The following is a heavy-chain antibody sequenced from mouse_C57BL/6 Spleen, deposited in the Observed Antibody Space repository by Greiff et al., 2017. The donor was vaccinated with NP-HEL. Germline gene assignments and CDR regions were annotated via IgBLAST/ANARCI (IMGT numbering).Heavy chain of an antibody. J-gene: IGHJ1*03. CDR3: ARYEYYGSGYFDV. CDR2: IRNKANGYTT. V-gene: IGHV7-3*01. CDR1: GFTFTDYY. D-gene: IGHD1-1*01. Sequence: DVMLVESGGGLVQPGGSLSLSCAASGFTFTDYYMSWVRQPPGKALEWLGFIRNKANGYTTEYSASVKGRFTISRDNSQSILYLQMNALRAEDSATYYCARYEYYGSGYFDVWGTGTTVTVSS.